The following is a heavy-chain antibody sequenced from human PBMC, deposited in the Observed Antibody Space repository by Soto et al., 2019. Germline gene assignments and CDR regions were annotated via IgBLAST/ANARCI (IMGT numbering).Heavy chain of an antibody. D-gene: IGHD7-27*01. Sequence: QVQLVESGGGVVQPGRSLRLSCAASGFTFSSYGMHWVRQAPGKGLEWVAVIWYDGSNKYYADSVKGRFTISRDNSKNTLYLQMNSLRAEDTAVYYCARASSGNWGPDAFDIWGQGTMVTVSS. CDR2: IWYDGSNK. CDR3: ARASSGNWGPDAFDI. V-gene: IGHV3-33*01. CDR1: GFTFSSYG. J-gene: IGHJ3*02.